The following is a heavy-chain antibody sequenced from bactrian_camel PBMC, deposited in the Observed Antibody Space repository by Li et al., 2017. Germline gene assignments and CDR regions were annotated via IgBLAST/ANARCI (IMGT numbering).Heavy chain of an antibody. V-gene: IGHV3S40*01. Sequence: VQLVESGGGLVQPGGSLGLSCTASGFTFRTYAMNWVRQAPGKGLEWVSRISSGGGSTLYADSVKGRFTISRDNAKNTVRLQMSSLRSEDTALYYCTTDPDGGGIWFPIAFGYWGQGTQVTVS. D-gene: IGHD2*01. CDR1: GFTFRTYA. J-gene: IGHJ6*01. CDR3: TTDPDGGGIWFPIAFGY. CDR2: ISSGGGST.